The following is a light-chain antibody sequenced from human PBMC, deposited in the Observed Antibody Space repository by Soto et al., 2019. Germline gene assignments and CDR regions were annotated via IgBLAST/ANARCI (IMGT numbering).Light chain of an antibody. V-gene: IGKV1-39*01. CDR3: QQSYSTPPIT. J-gene: IGKJ5*01. Sequence: DIQMTQSPSTLSASVGDTVTITCRASQTISDWLAWYQQRPGTAPKLLIYAASSLQSGVPSRFSGSGSGTDFTLTISSLQPEDFATYYCQQSYSTPPITFGQGTRLEIK. CDR1: QTISDW. CDR2: AAS.